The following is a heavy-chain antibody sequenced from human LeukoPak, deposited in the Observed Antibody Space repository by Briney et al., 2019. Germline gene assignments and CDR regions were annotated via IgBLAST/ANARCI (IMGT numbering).Heavy chain of an antibody. CDR1: GGSTSTYY. CDR2: VYYSGST. J-gene: IGHJ4*02. Sequence: SETLSLTCTVSGGSTSTYYWSWIRQPPGKGLEWIGHVYYSGSTNYNPSLKSRVTISVDTSKNQFSLKLTSVTAADTAVYYCARQGYMGFDYWGQGTLVTVSS. D-gene: IGHD5-12*01. CDR3: ARQGYMGFDY. V-gene: IGHV4-59*08.